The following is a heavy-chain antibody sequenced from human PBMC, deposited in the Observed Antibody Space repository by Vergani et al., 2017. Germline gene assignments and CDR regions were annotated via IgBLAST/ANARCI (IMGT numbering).Heavy chain of an antibody. J-gene: IGHJ6*02. CDR1: GYPFTSYG. CDR2: ISAYNGNT. CDR3: ARAGTYYYDSSGYIDYYYYGMDV. V-gene: IGHV1-18*04. D-gene: IGHD3-22*01. Sequence: QVQLVQSGAEVKKPGASVKVSCKASGYPFTSYGISWVRKAPGQGLEWMGWISAYNGNTNYAQKLQGRVTMTTDTATSTAYMEVRSLRSDDTAVYYCARAGTYYYDSSGYIDYYYYGMDVWGQGTTVTVSS.